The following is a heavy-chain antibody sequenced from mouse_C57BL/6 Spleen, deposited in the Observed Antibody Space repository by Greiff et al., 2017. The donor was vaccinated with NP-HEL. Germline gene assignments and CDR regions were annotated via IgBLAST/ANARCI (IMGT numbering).Heavy chain of an antibody. CDR3: ARSDYSNYERFAY. Sequence: VQLQQPGAELVRPGTSVKLSCKASGYTFTSYWMHWVKQRPGQGLAWIGVIDPSDSYTNYNQKFKGKATLTVDTSSSTAYMQLSSLTSEDSAVYYCARSDYSNYERFAYWGQGTLVTVSA. CDR2: IDPSDSYT. D-gene: IGHD2-5*01. V-gene: IGHV1-59*01. CDR1: GYTFTSYW. J-gene: IGHJ3*01.